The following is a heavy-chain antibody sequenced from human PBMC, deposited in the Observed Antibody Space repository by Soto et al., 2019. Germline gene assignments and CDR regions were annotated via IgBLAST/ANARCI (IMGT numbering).Heavy chain of an antibody. Sequence: LGESLKISCKGSGYSFTSSWIGWVRQMPGKGLEWMGIIYPGDSDTRYSPSFQGQVTISADKSISTAYLQWSSLRAEDTAVYYCAKRKYCPSTTCLDYWGQGTQVTVSS. CDR2: IYPGDSDT. CDR1: GYSFTSSW. CDR3: AKRKYCPSTTCLDY. V-gene: IGHV5-51*01. J-gene: IGHJ4*02. D-gene: IGHD2-2*01.